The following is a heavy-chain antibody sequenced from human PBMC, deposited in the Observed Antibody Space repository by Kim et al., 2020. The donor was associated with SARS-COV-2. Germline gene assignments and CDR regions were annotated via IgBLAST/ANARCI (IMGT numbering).Heavy chain of an antibody. D-gene: IGHD3-10*01. J-gene: IGHJ4*02. CDR3: ARRDLTYGSGTYNFDH. CDR1: GYSLTPYW. CDR2: IYLSDSDT. Sequence: GESLKISCKASGYSLTPYWIGQVRQVPEKGLEWMGIIYLSDSDTRYSPSFQGQVTISVDKSISTAYLQWSSLKASDTAMYYCARRDLTYGSGTYNFDHWGQGTLVTVSS. V-gene: IGHV5-51*01.